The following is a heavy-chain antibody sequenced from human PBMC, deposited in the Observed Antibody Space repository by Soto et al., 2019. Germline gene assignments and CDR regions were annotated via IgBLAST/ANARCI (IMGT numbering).Heavy chain of an antibody. V-gene: IGHV5-51*01. Sequence: PGESLKSSGKGSGYSFTSYWIGWVRQMPGKGLEWMGIIYPGDSDTRYSPSFQGQVTISADKSISTAYLQWSSLKASDTTMYYCARGVRVITRHYYYGMDVWGQGTTVTVYS. CDR3: ARGVRVITRHYYYGMDV. J-gene: IGHJ6*02. CDR1: GYSFTSYW. CDR2: IYPGDSDT. D-gene: IGHD3-22*01.